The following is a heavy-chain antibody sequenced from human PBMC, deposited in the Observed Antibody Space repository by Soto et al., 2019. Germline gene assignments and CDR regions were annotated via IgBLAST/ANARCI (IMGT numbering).Heavy chain of an antibody. V-gene: IGHV1-69*01. J-gene: IGHJ1*01. Sequence: QVQLVQSGAEVKKPGSSVKVSCKASGGTFSSYAISWVRQAPGQGLEWMGGIIPIFGTANYAQKFQGRVTITADESTSTAYMELSSLRSEDTAVYYCARGGSGYDFWGGYGGFQHWGQGTLVTVSS. D-gene: IGHD3-3*01. CDR3: ARGGSGYDFWGGYGGFQH. CDR1: GGTFSSYA. CDR2: IIPIFGTA.